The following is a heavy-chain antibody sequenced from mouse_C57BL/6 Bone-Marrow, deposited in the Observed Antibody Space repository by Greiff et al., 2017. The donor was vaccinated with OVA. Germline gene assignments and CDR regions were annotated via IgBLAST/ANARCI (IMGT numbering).Heavy chain of an antibody. D-gene: IGHD1-1*01. J-gene: IGHJ3*01. CDR3: ARWRNYYGSFAY. V-gene: IGHV1-55*01. CDR2: IYPGSGST. Sequence: VQLQQPGAELVKPGASVKMSCKASGYTFTSYWITWVKQRPGQGLEWIGDIYPGSGSTNYNEKFKSKATLTVDTSSSTAYMQLSSLTSEDSAVYYCARWRNYYGSFAYWGQGTLVNVSA. CDR1: GYTFTSYW.